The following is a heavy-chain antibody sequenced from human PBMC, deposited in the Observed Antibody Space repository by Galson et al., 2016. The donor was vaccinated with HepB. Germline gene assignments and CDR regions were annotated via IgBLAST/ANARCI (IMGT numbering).Heavy chain of an antibody. CDR1: GFTLSNYD. J-gene: IGHJ6*04. CDR2: IKASDDTT. V-gene: IGHV3-23*01. CDR3: AKVHSGDGSSWPYYYYYGLDV. D-gene: IGHD6-13*01. Sequence: SLRLSCAASGFTLSNYDTNWVRQAPGKGLEWVSDIKASDDTTHYADSVKGRFTISRDSYMNTVYLQMNSLRAEDTAVYFCAKVHSGDGSSWPYYYYYGLDVWGKGTTVTVSS.